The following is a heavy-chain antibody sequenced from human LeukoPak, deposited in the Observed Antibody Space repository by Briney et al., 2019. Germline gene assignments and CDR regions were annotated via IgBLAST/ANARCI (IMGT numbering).Heavy chain of an antibody. Sequence: SETLSLTCTVSGDSVSNHYWSWIRQPPGKGLEWIGYIYYSGSTNYNPSLKSRVTISVDTSKNQFSLKLSSVTAADTAVYYCARGDYYDSSGYWPFDYWGQGTLVTVSS. CDR3: ARGDYYDSSGYWPFDY. CDR1: GDSVSNHY. J-gene: IGHJ4*02. CDR2: IYYSGST. V-gene: IGHV4-59*02. D-gene: IGHD3-22*01.